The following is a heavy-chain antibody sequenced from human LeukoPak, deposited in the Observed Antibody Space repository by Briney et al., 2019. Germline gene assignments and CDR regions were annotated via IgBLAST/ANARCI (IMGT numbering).Heavy chain of an antibody. V-gene: IGHV3-7*03. J-gene: IGHJ3*02. D-gene: IGHD4-17*01. Sequence: GGSLRLSCAASGFTFSNYWMNWVRQTPGKGLEWVANIDQDVSEKWYVDSVKGRFTISRDNAKNSVYLQMNSLRAEDTAVYYCARENYGDFDAFDIWGQGTMVTVSS. CDR1: GFTFSNYW. CDR3: ARENYGDFDAFDI. CDR2: IDQDVSEK.